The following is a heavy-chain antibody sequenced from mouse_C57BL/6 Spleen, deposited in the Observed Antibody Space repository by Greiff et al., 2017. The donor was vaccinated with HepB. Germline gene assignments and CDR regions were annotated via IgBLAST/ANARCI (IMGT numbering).Heavy chain of an antibody. CDR1: GYTFTSYW. CDR2: IDPSDSYT. D-gene: IGHD2-4*01. CDR3: ARERLLYDYDGYAMDY. Sequence: VQLQQPGAELVRPGTSVKLSCKASGYTFTSYWMHWVKQRPGQGLEWIGVIDPSDSYTNYNQKFKGKATLTVDTSSSTAYMQLSSLTSEDSAVYYCARERLLYDYDGYAMDYWGQGTSVTVSS. V-gene: IGHV1-59*01. J-gene: IGHJ4*01.